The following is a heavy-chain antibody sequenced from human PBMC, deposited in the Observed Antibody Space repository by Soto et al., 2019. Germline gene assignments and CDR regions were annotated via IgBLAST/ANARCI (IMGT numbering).Heavy chain of an antibody. D-gene: IGHD3-10*01. CDR1: GFAFGRSW. Sequence: EVQLVETGGDLVQPGESLRLSCAASGFAFGRSWMGWVRQAPEKGLEWVAIVKEDGSVERYMDCVEGRFTISRDNAKNSLYLQMNSLRVDDTAAYYCVRDPAFGAVDYWGQGTLVTVSS. J-gene: IGHJ4*02. CDR2: VKEDGSVE. CDR3: VRDPAFGAVDY. V-gene: IGHV3-7*01.